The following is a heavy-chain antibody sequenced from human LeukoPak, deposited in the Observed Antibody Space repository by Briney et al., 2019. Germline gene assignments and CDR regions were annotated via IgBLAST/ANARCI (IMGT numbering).Heavy chain of an antibody. D-gene: IGHD3-9*01. Sequence: GGSLRLSCAASGFTFSSYSMNWVRQAPGRGLEWVSYISSSSSTIYYADSVKGRFTISRDNAKNSLYLQMNSLRAEDTAVYYCARDVYYDILTGYAHFDWGQGTLVTVSS. J-gene: IGHJ4*02. CDR3: ARDVYYDILTGYAHFD. V-gene: IGHV3-48*01. CDR1: GFTFSSYS. CDR2: ISSSSSTI.